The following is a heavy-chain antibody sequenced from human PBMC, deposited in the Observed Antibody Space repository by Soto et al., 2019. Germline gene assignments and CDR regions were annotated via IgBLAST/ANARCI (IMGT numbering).Heavy chain of an antibody. D-gene: IGHD5-12*01. V-gene: IGHV3-30*18. J-gene: IGHJ4*02. CDR3: AKDQGGYLSVFDY. Sequence: GGSLRLSCAASGSPFSTYGMHWVRQAPGKGLEWVAVMSYDGVNKYYADSVKGRFTISRDSSKNTLYLQMDSLRAEDTAFYYCAKDQGGYLSVFDYWGQGTLVTVSS. CDR2: MSYDGVNK. CDR1: GSPFSTYG.